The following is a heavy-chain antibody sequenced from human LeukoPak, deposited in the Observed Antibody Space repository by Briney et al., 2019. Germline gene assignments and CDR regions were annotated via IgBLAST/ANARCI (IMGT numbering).Heavy chain of an antibody. CDR2: ISSNGGST. CDR1: GFTFSSYA. J-gene: IGHJ4*02. D-gene: IGHD6-19*01. CDR3: ARDLDSSGIDY. Sequence: PGGSLRLSCAASGFTFSSYAMHWVRQAPGKGLEYVSAISSNGGSTYYANSVKGRFTISRDNSKNTLYLQMGGLRAEDMAVYYCARDLDSSGIDYWGQGTLVTVSS. V-gene: IGHV3-64*01.